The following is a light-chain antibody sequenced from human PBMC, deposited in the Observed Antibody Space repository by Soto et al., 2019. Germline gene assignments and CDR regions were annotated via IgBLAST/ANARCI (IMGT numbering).Light chain of an antibody. CDR3: QQYNNSLWT. CDR2: GAS. J-gene: IGKJ1*01. Sequence: ETVLTQSPGTLSLPPGERAILSCRASQSVSSTYLAWYQQKPGQAPRPLIYGASSRATGIPDRFSGSGSGTDFTLTISRLEPEDFAVYYCQQYNNSLWTFGQGTKVDIK. CDR1: QSVSSTY. V-gene: IGKV3-20*01.